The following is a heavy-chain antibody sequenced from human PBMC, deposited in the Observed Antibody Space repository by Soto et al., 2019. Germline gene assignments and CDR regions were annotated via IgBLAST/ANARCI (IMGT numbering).Heavy chain of an antibody. CDR1: GFTFSSYG. Sequence: QVQLVESGGGVVQPGRSLRLSCAASGFTFSSYGMHWVRQAPGKGLEWVAVISYDGSNKYYADSVKGRFTISRDNSKNTLYLRMNSLRAEDTAVYYCAKEFFPSTFDYWGQGTLVTVSS. J-gene: IGHJ4*02. V-gene: IGHV3-30*18. D-gene: IGHD2-2*01. CDR3: AKEFFPSTFDY. CDR2: ISYDGSNK.